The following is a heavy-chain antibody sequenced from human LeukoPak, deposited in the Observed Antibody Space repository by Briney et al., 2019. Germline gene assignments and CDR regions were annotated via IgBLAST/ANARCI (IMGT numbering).Heavy chain of an antibody. V-gene: IGHV4-39*01. CDR3: ARHTPFWSGYSYYFDY. D-gene: IGHD3-3*01. CDR1: GGSMSSSSYY. Sequence: KPSETPSLTCTVSGGSMSSSSYYWGWIRQPPGKGLEGIGSVFYSGSTYYNPSLKSRVTISVDTSKNQFSLKLSSVTAADTAVYYRARHTPFWSGYSYYFDYWGQGTLVTVSS. J-gene: IGHJ4*02. CDR2: VFYSGST.